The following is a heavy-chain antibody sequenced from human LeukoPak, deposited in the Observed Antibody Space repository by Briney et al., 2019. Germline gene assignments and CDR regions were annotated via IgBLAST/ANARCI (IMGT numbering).Heavy chain of an antibody. Sequence: QPGQSLRLSCTASGFTFGDHAMSWVRQAPGKGLEWVSVISGSGGTTYYAGSVQGRFTISRDNSKNMLYLQMNNLRAEDTAIYYCAKMGQWLEDAFGIWGQGTMVTVSS. CDR2: ISGSGGTT. CDR1: GFTFGDHA. J-gene: IGHJ3*02. V-gene: IGHV3-23*01. CDR3: AKMGQWLEDAFGI. D-gene: IGHD6-19*01.